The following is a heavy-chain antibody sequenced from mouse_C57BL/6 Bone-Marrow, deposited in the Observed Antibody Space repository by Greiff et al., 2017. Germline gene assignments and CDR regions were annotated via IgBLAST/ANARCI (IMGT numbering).Heavy chain of an antibody. CDR3: ARRGPYYGSSYFDD. D-gene: IGHD1-1*01. CDR1: GYTFTDYY. Sequence: QVQLQQSGAELVRPGASVKLSCKASGYTFTDYYINWVKQRPGQGLEWIARIYPGSGNTYYNEKFKGKATLTAEKSSSTAYMQLSSLTSEDSAVYFCARRGPYYGSSYFDDWGQGTTLTVSS. V-gene: IGHV1-76*01. CDR2: IYPGSGNT. J-gene: IGHJ2*01.